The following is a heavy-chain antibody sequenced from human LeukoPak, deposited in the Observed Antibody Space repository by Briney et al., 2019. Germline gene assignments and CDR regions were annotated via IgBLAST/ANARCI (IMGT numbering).Heavy chain of an antibody. J-gene: IGHJ5*02. CDR3: ARGPNKSDGGNSGSAWFDP. D-gene: IGHD4-23*01. CDR1: GYTFTTYD. V-gene: IGHV1-8*01. Sequence: ASVKVSCKASGYTFTTYDINWVRQATGQGLEWMGWMNPNSGNTGYAQKFQGRVTTTRNTSISTAYMELSSLRSEDTAVYYCARGPNKSDGGNSGSAWFDPWGQGTLVTVSS. CDR2: MNPNSGNT.